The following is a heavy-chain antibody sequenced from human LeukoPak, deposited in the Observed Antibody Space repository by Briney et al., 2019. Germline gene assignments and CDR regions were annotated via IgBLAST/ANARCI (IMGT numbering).Heavy chain of an antibody. D-gene: IGHD3-10*01. Sequence: SQTLSLTCTVSGGSISSGGYYWSWIRQPPGKGLEWIGYIYYSGSTNYNPSLKSRVTISVDTSKNQFSQKLSSVTAADTAVYYCARRNLWFGEAHFDYWGQGTLVTVSS. CDR1: GGSISSGGYY. CDR3: ARRNLWFGEAHFDY. V-gene: IGHV4-61*08. CDR2: IYYSGST. J-gene: IGHJ4*02.